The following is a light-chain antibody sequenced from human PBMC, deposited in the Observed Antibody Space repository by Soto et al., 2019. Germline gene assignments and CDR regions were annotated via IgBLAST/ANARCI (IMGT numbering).Light chain of an antibody. CDR2: EVN. J-gene: IGLJ1*01. CDR3: SSYAGSNWYV. V-gene: IGLV2-8*01. CDR1: NSDVGGYNY. Sequence: QSVLTQPPSASGSPGQSVTISCTGTNSDVGGYNYVPWYQQYPGKAPKLIIYEVNERPSGVPDRFSGSKSGNTASLTVSGLQTADEADYYCSSYAGSNWYVFGTGTKVTVL.